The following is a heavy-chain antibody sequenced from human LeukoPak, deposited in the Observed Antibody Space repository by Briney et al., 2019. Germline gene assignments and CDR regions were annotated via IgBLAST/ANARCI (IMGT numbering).Heavy chain of an antibody. D-gene: IGHD5/OR15-5a*01. CDR2: ISGSGGST. J-gene: IGHJ4*02. V-gene: IGHV3-23*01. CDR3: AKGRGYGVYDYDY. Sequence: GGSLRLSCAASGFPFSSYAMSWVRQAPGKGLEWVSDISGSGGSTYYADSVKGRFTISRDNSKNTLSLHMHSLRGEDTAVYYCAKGRGYGVYDYDYWGQGTLVTVSS. CDR1: GFPFSSYA.